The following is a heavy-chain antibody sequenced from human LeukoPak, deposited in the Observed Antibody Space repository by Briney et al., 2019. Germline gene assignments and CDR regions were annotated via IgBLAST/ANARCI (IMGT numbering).Heavy chain of an antibody. J-gene: IGHJ4*02. V-gene: IGHV1-46*01. Sequence: ASVKVSCKASGYTFTSYYMHWVRQAPGQGLEWMGIINPSGGSTSYAQKFQGRVTMTRNTSISTAYMELSSLRSEDTAVYYCARAYDFWSTIDYWGQGTLVTVSS. D-gene: IGHD3-3*01. CDR3: ARAYDFWSTIDY. CDR1: GYTFTSYY. CDR2: INPSGGST.